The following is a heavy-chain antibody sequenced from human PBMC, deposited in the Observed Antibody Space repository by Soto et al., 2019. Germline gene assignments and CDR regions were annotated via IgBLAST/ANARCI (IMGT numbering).Heavy chain of an antibody. J-gene: IGHJ4*02. Sequence: ASVKVSCKASGYTFINYYMHWVRQAPGQGLEWMGWISAYNGNTNYAQNFQGRVTMTTDTSTSTAYMELRSLRSDDTAVYYCARGGTQIEYWGQGTLVTVSS. V-gene: IGHV1-18*01. CDR2: ISAYNGNT. D-gene: IGHD3-16*01. CDR1: GYTFINYY. CDR3: ARGGTQIEY.